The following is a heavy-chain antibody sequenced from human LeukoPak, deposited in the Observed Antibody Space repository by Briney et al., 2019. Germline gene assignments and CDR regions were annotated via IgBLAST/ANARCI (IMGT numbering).Heavy chain of an antibody. V-gene: IGHV4-61*02. J-gene: IGHJ5*02. CDR2: IYTSGST. CDR1: GGSISSGSYY. D-gene: IGHD3-3*01. CDR3: ARDRYYDFWSGLNWFHP. Sequence: SQTLSLTCTVSGGSISSGSYYWSWIRQPAGKGLEWIGRIYTSGSTNYNPSLKSRVTISVDTSKNQFSLKLSSVTATDPAVYYCARDRYYDFWSGLNWFHPWGQGTLVTVPS.